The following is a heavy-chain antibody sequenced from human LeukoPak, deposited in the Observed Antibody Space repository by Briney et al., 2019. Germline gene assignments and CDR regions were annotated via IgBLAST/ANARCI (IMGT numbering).Heavy chain of an antibody. J-gene: IGHJ4*02. V-gene: IGHV4-39*01. CDR1: GASISIITYY. D-gene: IGHD3-9*01. Sequence: SETLSLTCTVSGASISIITYYWGWIRQSPGKGLEWIGSINYSGTTYYNPSLKSRVTISVDTSKNQFSLKLSSLTAADTAVYYCAKNDRARLADYWGQGTLVTVSS. CDR2: INYSGTT. CDR3: AKNDRARLADY.